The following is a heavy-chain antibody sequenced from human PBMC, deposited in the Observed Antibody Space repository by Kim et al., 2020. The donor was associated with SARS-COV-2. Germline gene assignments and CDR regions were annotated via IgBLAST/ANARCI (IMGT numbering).Heavy chain of an antibody. CDR2: ISSNGGST. CDR1: GFTFSSYA. J-gene: IGHJ4*01. Sequence: GGSLRLSCAASGFTFSSYAMHWVRQAPGKGLEYVSAISSNGGSTYYANSVKGRFTISRDNSKNTLYLQMGSLRAEDMAVYYCARNLGYGSGSWGVDYWG. V-gene: IGHV3-64*01. CDR3: ARNLGYGSGSWGVDY. D-gene: IGHD3-10*01.